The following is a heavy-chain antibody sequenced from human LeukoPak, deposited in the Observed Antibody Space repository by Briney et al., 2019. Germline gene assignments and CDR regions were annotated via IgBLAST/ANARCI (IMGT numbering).Heavy chain of an antibody. J-gene: IGHJ4*02. CDR2: ISTTSTSI. CDR3: ARGVGATHFDC. CDR1: GFAFGGYS. V-gene: IGHV3-21*06. D-gene: IGHD1-26*01. Sequence: GSLRLSCAASGFAFGGYSMNWVRQAPGRGPEWVSLISTTSTSIYYADSVRGRFTISRDNARNSLYLQMNSLRAEDTAVYYCARGVGATHFDCWGQGTLVTVST.